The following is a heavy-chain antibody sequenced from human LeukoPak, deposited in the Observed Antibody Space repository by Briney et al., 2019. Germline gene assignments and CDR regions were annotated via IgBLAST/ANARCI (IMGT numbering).Heavy chain of an antibody. CDR2: ISWNSGSI. Sequence: GGSLRLSCAASGFTFDDYAMHWVRQAPGKGLEWVSGISWNSGSIGYADSVKGRFTISRDNAKNYLYLQMNSLRAEDTALYYCAKDITRGSSTNMIEYWGQGTLVTVSS. V-gene: IGHV3-9*01. CDR1: GFTFDDYA. J-gene: IGHJ4*02. CDR3: AKDITRGSSTNMIEY. D-gene: IGHD2-2*01.